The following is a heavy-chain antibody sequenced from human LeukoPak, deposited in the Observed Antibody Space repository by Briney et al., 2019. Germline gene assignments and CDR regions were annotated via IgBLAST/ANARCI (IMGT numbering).Heavy chain of an antibody. D-gene: IGHD4-17*01. CDR2: ISAYNGKT. V-gene: IGHV1-18*01. Sequence: ASVKVSCKASGYTFTSYGITWVRQAPGQGLEWMGWISAYNGKTHYAQKLQGRVTMTTDTSTSTAYMELRSLRSDDTAVYYCARDGPDYGDYVNFDYWGQGTLVTVSS. CDR1: GYTFTSYG. CDR3: ARDGPDYGDYVNFDY. J-gene: IGHJ4*02.